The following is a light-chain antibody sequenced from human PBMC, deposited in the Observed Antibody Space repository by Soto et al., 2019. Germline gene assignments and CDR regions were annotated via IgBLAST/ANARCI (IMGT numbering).Light chain of an antibody. J-gene: IGKJ2*01. Sequence: DVVMTQSPLSLPVTLGQPASISCRSSQSLVYSDGNTYLTWFQQRPGQSPRRLTYKVSNRDSGVPERFSGSGSGTDCTLKISMVEAADVGLYYCMQGAHWAYTFGQGTKLEIK. CDR3: MQGAHWAYT. CDR2: KVS. CDR1: QSLVYSDGNTY. V-gene: IGKV2-30*01.